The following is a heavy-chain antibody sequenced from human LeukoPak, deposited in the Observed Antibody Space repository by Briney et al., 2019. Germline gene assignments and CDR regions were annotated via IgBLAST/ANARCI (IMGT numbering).Heavy chain of an antibody. V-gene: IGHV1-2*06. CDR2: INPNSGGT. CDR3: ARVSCTNGVCHYRDFDY. J-gene: IGHJ4*02. D-gene: IGHD2-8*01. Sequence: ASVKVSCKASGYTFTGYYMHWVRQAPGQGLEWMGRINPNSGGTNYAQKFQGRVTMTRDTSISIAYMELSRLRSDDTAVYYCARVSCTNGVCHYRDFDYWGQGALVTVSS. CDR1: GYTFTGYY.